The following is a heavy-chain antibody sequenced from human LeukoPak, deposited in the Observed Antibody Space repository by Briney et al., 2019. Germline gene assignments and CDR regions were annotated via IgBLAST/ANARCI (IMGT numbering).Heavy chain of an antibody. CDR2: INPNSGGT. Sequence: ASVKVSCKASGYTFTGYYMHWVRQAPGQGLEWMGWINPNSGGTNYAQKFQGRVTMTRDTSISTAYMELSRLRSDDTAVYYCARDQGRGGSGWFAPKYNWFDPWGQGTLVTVSA. CDR3: ARDQGRGGSGWFAPKYNWFDP. V-gene: IGHV1-2*02. J-gene: IGHJ5*02. CDR1: GYTFTGYY. D-gene: IGHD6-19*01.